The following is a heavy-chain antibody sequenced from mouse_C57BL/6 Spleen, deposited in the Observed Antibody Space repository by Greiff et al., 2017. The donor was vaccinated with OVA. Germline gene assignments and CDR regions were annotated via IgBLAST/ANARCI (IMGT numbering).Heavy chain of an antibody. J-gene: IGHJ1*03. D-gene: IGHD1-1*01. CDR1: GFNIKDYY. V-gene: IGHV14-1*01. Sequence: EVQGVESGAELVRPGASVKLSCTASGFNIKDYYMHWVKQRPEQGLEWIGRIDPEDGDTEYAPKFQGKATLTADTSSNTAYMQLSSLTSEDTSVYYCIRYYGSSDWYFDVWGTGTTVTVSS. CDR2: IDPEDGDT. CDR3: IRYYGSSDWYFDV.